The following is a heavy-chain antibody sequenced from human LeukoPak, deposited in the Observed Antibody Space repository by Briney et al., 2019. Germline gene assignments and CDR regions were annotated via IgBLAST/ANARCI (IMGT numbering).Heavy chain of an antibody. D-gene: IGHD3-22*01. Sequence: SGTLSLTCAVSGGSITSANWWSWVRQSPGKGLEWIGEINHSGSTNYNPSLKSRVTISVDTSKNQFSLKLSSVTAADTAVYYCARDPPYYYDSSGYIDYWGQGTLVTVSS. J-gene: IGHJ4*02. V-gene: IGHV4-4*02. CDR2: INHSGST. CDR3: ARDPPYYYDSSGYIDY. CDR1: GGSITSANW.